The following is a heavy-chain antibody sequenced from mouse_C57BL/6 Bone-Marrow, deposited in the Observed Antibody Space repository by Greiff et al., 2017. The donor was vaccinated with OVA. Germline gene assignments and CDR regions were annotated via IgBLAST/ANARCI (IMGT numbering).Heavy chain of an antibody. Sequence: QVQLQQPGAELVKPGASVKLSFKASGYTFPSYWMQWVKQRPGQGLEWIGEIDPSDSYTNYKQKFKGKATLTVDTSSSPAYMQLSSLTSEDSAVYYCARSGGYYYPFAYWGQGTLVTVSA. CDR2: IDPSDSYT. D-gene: IGHD1-1*01. J-gene: IGHJ3*01. V-gene: IGHV1-50*01. CDR3: ARSGGYYYPFAY. CDR1: GYTFPSYW.